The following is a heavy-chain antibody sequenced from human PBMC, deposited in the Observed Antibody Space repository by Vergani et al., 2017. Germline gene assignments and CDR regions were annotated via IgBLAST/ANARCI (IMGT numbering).Heavy chain of an antibody. CDR1: GFTFSSYS. Sequence: EVQLVESGGGLVKPGGSLRLSCAASGFTFSSYSMNWVRQAPGKGLEWVSSIRSSSSYIYYADSVKGRFTISRDNAKNSLYLQMNSLRAEDTAVYYCARELVATISSYYGMDVWGQGTTVTVSS. CDR2: IRSSSSYI. J-gene: IGHJ6*02. CDR3: ARELVATISSYYGMDV. V-gene: IGHV3-21*01. D-gene: IGHD5-12*01.